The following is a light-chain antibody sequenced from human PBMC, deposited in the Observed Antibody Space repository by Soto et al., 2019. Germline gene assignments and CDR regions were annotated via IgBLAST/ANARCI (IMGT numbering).Light chain of an antibody. CDR3: QQYHNLPIT. CDR1: QDISSS. J-gene: IGKJ5*01. Sequence: DIQMNQSPSSLSASVGDRVTITCQASQDISSSLNWYQQKPGKAPKLLIYDASNLETGVPSRFSGSGSGTDFTFTISSLQPEDIGTYYCQQYHNLPITFGQGTRLEIK. CDR2: DAS. V-gene: IGKV1-33*01.